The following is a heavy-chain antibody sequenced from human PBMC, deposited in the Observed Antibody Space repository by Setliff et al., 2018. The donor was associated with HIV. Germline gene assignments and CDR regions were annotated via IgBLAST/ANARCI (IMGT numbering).Heavy chain of an antibody. CDR3: ARVGYCSSTNCYWGRPSYGMGV. V-gene: IGHV4-38-2*02. J-gene: IGHJ6*02. CDR1: SYSVTSGYY. CDR2: MYPSGSS. D-gene: IGHD2-2*01. Sequence: SETLSLTCTVSSYSVTSGYYWAWIRQPPGKGLEWIGNMYPSGSSYFNPTLQSRVTMSADTSKKQFFLKLSSVTAADTAVYYCARVGYCSSTNCYWGRPSYGMGVWGQGTTVTV.